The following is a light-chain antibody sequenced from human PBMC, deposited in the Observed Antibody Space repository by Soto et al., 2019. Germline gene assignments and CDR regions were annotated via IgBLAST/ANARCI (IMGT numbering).Light chain of an antibody. Sequence: EIVMTQSPATLSVSPGERATLSCRASQSVGSNLAWYQQKPGQAPRLLISGASTRANGIPARFSGSGSGTEFTLTISSLQSEDFAVYYCQQYDNGPPWTFGQGTKVEIK. J-gene: IGKJ1*01. CDR1: QSVGSN. CDR2: GAS. CDR3: QQYDNGPPWT. V-gene: IGKV3-15*01.